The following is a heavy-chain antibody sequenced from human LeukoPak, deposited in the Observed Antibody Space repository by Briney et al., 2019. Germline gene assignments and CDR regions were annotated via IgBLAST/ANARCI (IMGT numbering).Heavy chain of an antibody. CDR3: RRVPHAMVRGVIITEFYFDY. J-gene: IGHJ4*02. CDR2: ISSSSNYI. V-gene: IGHV3-21*01. Sequence: GGSLRLSCASSGLTFSSYSMNWVRQAPGKGLEWVSSISSSSNYIYYADSVKGRFTISRDNAKNSLYLQMNSLRAEDTAVYYCRRVPHAMVRGVIITEFYFDYWGQGTLVTVSS. D-gene: IGHD3-10*01. CDR1: GLTFSSYS.